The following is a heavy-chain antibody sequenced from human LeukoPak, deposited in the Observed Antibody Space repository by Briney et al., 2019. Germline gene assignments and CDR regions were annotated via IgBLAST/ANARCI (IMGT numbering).Heavy chain of an antibody. CDR1: GGSISSYF. J-gene: IGHJ3*02. CDR2: VYYSGST. D-gene: IGHD3-16*01. V-gene: IGHV4-59*01. Sequence: PSETLSLTCTVSGGSISSYFWSWIRQRPGKGLEWIGYVYYSGSTNYNPSLKSRVTISVDTSKKQFSLKLSSATAADTAVYYCARVLDLSKRGLDAFDIWGQGTMVTVSS. CDR3: ARVLDLSKRGLDAFDI.